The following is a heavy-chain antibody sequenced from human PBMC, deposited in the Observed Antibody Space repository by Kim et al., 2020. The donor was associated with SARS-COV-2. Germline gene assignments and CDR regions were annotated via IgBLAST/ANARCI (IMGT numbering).Heavy chain of an antibody. CDR1: GYTFTSYA. V-gene: IGHV1-3*01. Sequence: ASVKVSCKASGYTFTSYAMHWVRQAPGQRLEWMGWINAGNGNTKYSQKFQGRVTITRDTSASTAYMELSSLRSEDTVVYYCARDQMDWEWSLSGTDYWGQGTLVTVSS. CDR2: INAGNGNT. D-gene: IGHD2-8*01. J-gene: IGHJ4*02. CDR3: ARDQMDWEWSLSGTDY.